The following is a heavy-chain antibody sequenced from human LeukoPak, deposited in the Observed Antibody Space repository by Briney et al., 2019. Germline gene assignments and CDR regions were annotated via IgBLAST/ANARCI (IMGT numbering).Heavy chain of an antibody. CDR3: AKDGSGGVFGMGV. J-gene: IGHJ6*02. D-gene: IGHD2-15*01. V-gene: IGHV3-23*01. CDR2: ISGSGGST. CDR1: GFTFSSYA. Sequence: PGGSLRLSCAASGFTFSSYAMSWVRQAPGKGLEWVSAISGSGGSTYYADSVKGRFTISRDNSKNTLYLQMSSLRAEDTAVYYCAKDGSGGVFGMGVWGQGTTVTVSS.